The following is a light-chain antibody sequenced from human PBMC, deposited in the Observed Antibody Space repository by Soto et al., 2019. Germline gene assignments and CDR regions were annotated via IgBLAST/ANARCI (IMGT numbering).Light chain of an antibody. Sequence: QSVLTQPPSVSGAPGQRVTISCTGSSSNFGAGYEVHWYKQLPGAAPTLVIFNNLNRPSGVPERFSGSKSGTSASLVISGLQAEDEADNYCQSSDSSLRVYVFGSGTKVTVL. CDR1: SSNFGAGYE. CDR2: NNL. V-gene: IGLV1-40*01. CDR3: QSSDSSLRVYV. J-gene: IGLJ1*01.